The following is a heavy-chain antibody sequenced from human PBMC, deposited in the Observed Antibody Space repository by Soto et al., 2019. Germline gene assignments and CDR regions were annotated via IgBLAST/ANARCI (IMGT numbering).Heavy chain of an antibody. CDR1: GFTFSSYS. J-gene: IGHJ4*02. CDR3: ARDGIVVVVAATGHFDY. CDR2: ISSSSSTI. D-gene: IGHD2-15*01. Sequence: PGGSLRLSCAASGFTFSSYSMNWVRQAPGKGLEWVSYISSSSSTIYYADSVKGRFTISRDNAKNSLYLQMNSLRAEDTAVYYCARDGIVVVVAATGHFDYWGQGTLVTVSS. V-gene: IGHV3-48*01.